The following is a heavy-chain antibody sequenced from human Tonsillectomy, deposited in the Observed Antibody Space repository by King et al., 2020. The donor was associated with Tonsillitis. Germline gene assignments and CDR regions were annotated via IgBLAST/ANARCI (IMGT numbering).Heavy chain of an antibody. D-gene: IGHD3-10*01. CDR1: GYTLSTYG. Sequence: VQLVESGAEVKKPGASVKVSCKASGYTLSTYGITWVRQAPGQGLEWMGWIGAYNGITNYAQKFKGRVTMTTDTSTSTAYMELRSLRSDDTAVYFCARAPIMMVRGARTDYYYMDVWGKGTTVTVSS. CDR3: ARAPIMMVRGARTDYYYMDV. J-gene: IGHJ6*03. V-gene: IGHV1-18*01. CDR2: IGAYNGIT.